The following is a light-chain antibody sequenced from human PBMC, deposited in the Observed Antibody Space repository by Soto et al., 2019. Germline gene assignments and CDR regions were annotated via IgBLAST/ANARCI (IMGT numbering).Light chain of an antibody. CDR3: AAWDDSLNGQVV. Sequence: QSVLTQPPSASWTPGQRVTISCSGSSSNIGSNTVSWYLQFPGTAPKLVIHSNNQRPSGVPDRFSGSKSGTSASLAISGLQSADEAHYYCAAWDDSLNGQVVFGGGTKLTVL. CDR2: SNN. V-gene: IGLV1-44*01. J-gene: IGLJ2*01. CDR1: SSNIGSNT.